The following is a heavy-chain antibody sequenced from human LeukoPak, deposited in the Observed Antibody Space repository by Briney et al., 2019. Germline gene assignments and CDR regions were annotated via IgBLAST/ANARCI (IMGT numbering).Heavy chain of an antibody. V-gene: IGHV4-4*07. CDR3: ARGGTGSTAFDY. J-gene: IGHJ4*02. CDR2: IYSSGSA. D-gene: IGHD1-7*01. Sequence: SETLSLTCTVSGGSISSYYWTWIRQPAGKGLEWIGRIYSSGSAKYNPSLKSRVTMSVDSSKSQFSLKLSSVTAADTAVYYCARGGTGSTAFDYWGQGTLVTVSS. CDR1: GGSISSYY.